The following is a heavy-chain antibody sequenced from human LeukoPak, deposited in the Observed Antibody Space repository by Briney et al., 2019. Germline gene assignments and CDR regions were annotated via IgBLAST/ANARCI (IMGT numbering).Heavy chain of an antibody. Sequence: VASVKVSCKASGYTFTGYYIHWVRQARGQGLEWMGWINPNSGGTNYAQKIQGRVTMTRDTSITTAYMELSRLRSDDTAVYYCARADYYDSSGPPTDAFDIWGQGTMVTVSS. J-gene: IGHJ3*02. D-gene: IGHD3-22*01. CDR1: GYTFTGYY. CDR3: ARADYYDSSGPPTDAFDI. CDR2: INPNSGGT. V-gene: IGHV1-2*02.